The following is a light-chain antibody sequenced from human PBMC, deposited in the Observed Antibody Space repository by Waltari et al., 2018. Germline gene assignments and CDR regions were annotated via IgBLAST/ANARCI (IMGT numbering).Light chain of an antibody. CDR3: QQRSNWPPWT. V-gene: IGKV3-11*01. J-gene: IGKJ1*01. CDR2: DAS. CDR1: QSVSSY. Sequence: EIVLTQSSATLSLSPGDTAPLPCRASQSVSSYLAWYQQKPGQAPRLLIYDASNRATGIPARFSGSGSGTDFTLTISSLEPEDFAVYYCQQRSNWPPWTFGQGTKVEIK.